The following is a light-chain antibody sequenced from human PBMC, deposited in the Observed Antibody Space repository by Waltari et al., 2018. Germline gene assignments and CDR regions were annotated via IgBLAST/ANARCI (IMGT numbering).Light chain of an antibody. V-gene: IGKV2-28*01. J-gene: IGKJ4*01. CDR1: QSLLHSNGYNY. CDR3: MQALQTPLLT. Sequence: DIVMTQSPLSLPVTPGEPASISCMSSQSLLHSNGYNYLDWYLQKPGQSPQLLIYLGSNRASGVPDRFSGSGSGTDFTLKISRVEAEDVGVYYCMQALQTPLLTFGGGTKVEIK. CDR2: LGS.